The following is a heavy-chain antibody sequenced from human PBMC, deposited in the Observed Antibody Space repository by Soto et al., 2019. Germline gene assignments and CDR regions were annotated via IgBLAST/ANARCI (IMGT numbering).Heavy chain of an antibody. CDR3: TTGIYYDILTGYHNVAY. CDR1: GFNLSHPW. CDR2: IKSKTDGGTA. V-gene: IGHV3-15*01. J-gene: IGHJ4*02. Sequence: GSLSLSCVASGFNLSHPWMTWVRQAAGKGLEWVGRIKSKTDGGTADYAAPVKGRATISRDDSKNTVYLQMNSLKTEDTAVYYCTTGIYYDILTGYHNVAYWGQGALVTVSS. D-gene: IGHD3-9*01.